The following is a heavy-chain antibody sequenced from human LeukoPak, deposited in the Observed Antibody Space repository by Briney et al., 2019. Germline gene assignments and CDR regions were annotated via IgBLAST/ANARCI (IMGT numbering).Heavy chain of an antibody. J-gene: IGHJ3*02. CDR2: ISDSGGST. CDR3: ARFWDDAFDI. V-gene: IGHV3-23*01. Sequence: GGSLRLSCAVSGITLSNYGMSWVRQAPGKGLEWVAGISDSGGSTNYADSVKGRFTISRGNAKNSLYLQMNSLRAEDTAVYYCARFWDDAFDIWGQGTMVTVSS. CDR1: GITLSNYG. D-gene: IGHD1-26*01.